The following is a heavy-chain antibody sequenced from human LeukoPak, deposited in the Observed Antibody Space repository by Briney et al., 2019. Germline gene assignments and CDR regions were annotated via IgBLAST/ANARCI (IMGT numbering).Heavy chain of an antibody. CDR1: GFTFSSYA. CDR3: ARGVIYFDY. D-gene: IGHD2-21*01. Sequence: SGGSLRLSCAASGFTFSSYAMSWVRQAPGKGLEWVSGISGSGSGTYYADSVKGRFTISRDNAKNTLFLQMNSLRAEDTAVYYCARGVIYFDYWGQGTLVTVSS. CDR2: ISGSGSGT. V-gene: IGHV3-23*01. J-gene: IGHJ4*02.